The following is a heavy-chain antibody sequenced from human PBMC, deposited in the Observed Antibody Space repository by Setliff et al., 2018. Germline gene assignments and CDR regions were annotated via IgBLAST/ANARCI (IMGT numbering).Heavy chain of an antibody. J-gene: IGHJ1*01. CDR1: GITFKNAW. CDR2: IKSSIEGATS. Sequence: GGSLRLSCSVSGITFKNAWMTWVRQAPGKGPQWVGRIKSSIEGATSDYGAPARGRFTISRDDSKNMIHLQMNNLKVEDTGFYFCATGPRDSRNYLNWLGSWGPGTLVTVSS. CDR3: ATGPRDSRNYLNWLGS. V-gene: IGHV3-15*01. D-gene: IGHD4-4*01.